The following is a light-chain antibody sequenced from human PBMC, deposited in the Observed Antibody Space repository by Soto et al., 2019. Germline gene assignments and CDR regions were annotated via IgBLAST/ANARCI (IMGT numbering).Light chain of an antibody. V-gene: IGKV3-15*01. J-gene: IGKJ5*01. Sequence: EIVMTQSPATLSVSPGERVTLSCRASQSVKSNLAWYQQKPGQAPRLLTYGASTSATGIPARFSGSGSGTEFTLTISSLQSEDFAVYYCQQYDDWITFGQGTRLEMK. CDR2: GAS. CDR3: QQYDDWIT. CDR1: QSVKSN.